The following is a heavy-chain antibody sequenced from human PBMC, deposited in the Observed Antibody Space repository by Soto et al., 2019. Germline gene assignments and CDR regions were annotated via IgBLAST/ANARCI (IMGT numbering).Heavy chain of an antibody. D-gene: IGHD1-26*01. CDR1: GPIFNGYG. CDR3: ARDGVGTTTYFGYFDY. V-gene: IGHV3-33*01. J-gene: IGHJ4*02. Sequence: GGSLRLSCVVPGPIFNGYGMHWVRQAPGKGLEWVAVIWHDGSEIYYADSVKGRFTISRDNPKNMLYLQMNSLRAEDTAIYFCARDGVGTTTYFGYFDYWGLGALVTVSS. CDR2: IWHDGSEI.